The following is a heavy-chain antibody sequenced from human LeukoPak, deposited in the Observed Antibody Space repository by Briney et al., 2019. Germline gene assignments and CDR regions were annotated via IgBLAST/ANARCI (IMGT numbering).Heavy chain of an antibody. Sequence: GGSLRLSCAASGFTFSSSYMSWVRQAPGKGLEWVSLIYSGGSTCYADSVKGRFTISRDNSKNTLYLQMTSLRPEDTAVYYCARGYNYGFDHWGQGTLVTVSS. V-gene: IGHV3-66*02. J-gene: IGHJ4*02. D-gene: IGHD5-18*01. CDR2: IYSGGST. CDR3: ARGYNYGFDH. CDR1: GFTFSSSY.